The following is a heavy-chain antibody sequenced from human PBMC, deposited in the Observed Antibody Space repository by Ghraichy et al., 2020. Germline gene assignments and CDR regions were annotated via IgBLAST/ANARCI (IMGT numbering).Heavy chain of an antibody. D-gene: IGHD6-19*01. V-gene: IGHV3-21*01. Sequence: GGSLRLSCAASGFTFSSYSMNWVRQAPGKGLEWVSSISSSSSYIYYADSVKGRFTISRDNAKNSLYLQMNSLRAEDTAVYYCARVGIGGSSGWYPSYYYYYYGMDVWGQGTTVTVSS. J-gene: IGHJ6*02. CDR2: ISSSSSYI. CDR3: ARVGIGGSSGWYPSYYYYYYGMDV. CDR1: GFTFSSYS.